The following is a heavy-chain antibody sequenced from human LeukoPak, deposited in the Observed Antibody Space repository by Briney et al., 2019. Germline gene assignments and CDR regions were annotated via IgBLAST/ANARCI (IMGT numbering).Heavy chain of an antibody. CDR2: VYTSGST. Sequence: SETLSLTCTVSGGSLDSGNYFWNWIRQPAGKGPEWIGRVYTSGSTNYNPSLKSRVTMSVDTSKNQFSLKLSSVTAADTAVYYCARLYRPNAFDIWGQGTMVTVSS. D-gene: IGHD2-2*01. V-gene: IGHV4-61*02. CDR1: GGSLDSGNYF. CDR3: ARLYRPNAFDI. J-gene: IGHJ3*02.